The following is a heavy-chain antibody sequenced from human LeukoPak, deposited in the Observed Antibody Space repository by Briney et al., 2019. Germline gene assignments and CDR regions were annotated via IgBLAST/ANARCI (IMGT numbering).Heavy chain of an antibody. Sequence: SETLSLTCTVSGYSISSGYYWSWIRQPPGKGLEWIGEINHSGSTNYNPSLKSRVTISVDTSKNQFSLKLSSVTAADTAVYYCARLFSNYGDYVDYWGQGTLVTVSS. CDR2: INHSGST. CDR1: GYSISSGYY. CDR3: ARLFSNYGDYVDY. V-gene: IGHV4-38-2*02. D-gene: IGHD4-17*01. J-gene: IGHJ4*02.